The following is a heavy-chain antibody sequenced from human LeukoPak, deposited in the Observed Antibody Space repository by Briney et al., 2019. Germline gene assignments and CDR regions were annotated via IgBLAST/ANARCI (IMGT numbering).Heavy chain of an antibody. V-gene: IGHV4-39*01. J-gene: IGHJ3*02. CDR3: ARRFVGATDAFDI. Sequence: PSETLSLTCTVSGGSISSSSYYWGWIRQPPGNGLEWIGSIYYSGSTYYNPSLKSRVTISVDTSKNQFSLKLSSVTAADTAVYYCARRFVGATDAFDIWGQGTMVTVSS. CDR1: GGSISSSSYY. CDR2: IYYSGST. D-gene: IGHD1-26*01.